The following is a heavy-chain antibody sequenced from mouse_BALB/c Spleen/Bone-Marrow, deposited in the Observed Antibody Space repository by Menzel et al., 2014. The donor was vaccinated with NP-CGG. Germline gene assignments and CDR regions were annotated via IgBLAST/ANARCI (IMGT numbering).Heavy chain of an antibody. V-gene: IGHV2-9*02. Sequence: VQGVESGPGLVAPSQSLSITCTVSGFSLTSYGVHWVRQPQGKGLEWLGVIWAGGSTNYNSALMSRLSISKDNSKSQVFLKMNSLQTDDTAMYYCARVIRYESYFDYWGQGTTLTVSS. D-gene: IGHD2-14*01. CDR1: GFSLTSYG. CDR3: ARVIRYESYFDY. J-gene: IGHJ2*01. CDR2: IWAGGST.